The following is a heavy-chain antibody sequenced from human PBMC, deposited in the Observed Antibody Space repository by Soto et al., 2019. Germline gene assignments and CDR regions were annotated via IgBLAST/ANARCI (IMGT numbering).Heavy chain of an antibody. CDR2: IYNSGST. J-gene: IGHJ4*02. CDR1: GGSVSSGDYY. CDR3: ASGRRRDYYDSSDYYPFDY. V-gene: IGHV4-61*08. Sequence: SETLSLTCTVSGGSVSSGDYYWSWIRQPPGKGLEWIGYIYNSGSTKYKPSLKSRVTISVDTSKNQFSLNLRSVTAADTAVYYCASGRRRDYYDSSDYYPFDYWGQGTLVTVS. D-gene: IGHD3-22*01.